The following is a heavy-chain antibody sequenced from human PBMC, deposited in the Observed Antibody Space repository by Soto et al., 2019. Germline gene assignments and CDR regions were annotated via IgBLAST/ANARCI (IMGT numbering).Heavy chain of an antibody. CDR2: IYYSGTT. Sequence: SETLSLTCTVSGGSITGYYWSWIRQSPGKGLEFIGYIYYSGTTNYNPSLKSRVTISVDTSKNQFSLNLSSVTAADTAVYYCARDSHDTKAGRFDYWGQGTLVTVSS. V-gene: IGHV4-59*01. CDR3: ARDSHDTKAGRFDY. J-gene: IGHJ4*02. CDR1: GGSITGYY. D-gene: IGHD3-22*01.